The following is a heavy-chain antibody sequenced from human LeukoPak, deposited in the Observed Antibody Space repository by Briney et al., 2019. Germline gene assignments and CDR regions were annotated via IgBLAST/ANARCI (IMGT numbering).Heavy chain of an antibody. Sequence: GGSLRLSCAASGFTFSSYWMSWVRQAPGKGLEWVANIKQDGSEKYYVDSVKGRFTISRDNAKNSLYLQMNSLRAEDTALYYCAKDIITFGGVIVTPHFDYWGQGTLVTVSS. D-gene: IGHD3-16*02. J-gene: IGHJ4*02. CDR3: AKDIITFGGVIVTPHFDY. CDR1: GFTFSSYW. CDR2: IKQDGSEK. V-gene: IGHV3-7*03.